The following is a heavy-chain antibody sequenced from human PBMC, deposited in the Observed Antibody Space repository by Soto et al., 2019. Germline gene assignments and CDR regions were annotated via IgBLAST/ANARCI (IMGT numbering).Heavy chain of an antibody. V-gene: IGHV3-30*04. J-gene: IGHJ4*02. Sequence: QVHLVESGGGMVQPGTSLRLSCTASGFTFNSLSLHWVRQRPDKGLEWVAVISFDGRVTYYADFVKGRFTVSRDNSKNTIYLQVNSLRAEDTAVYYCAREPYRDNQYFDYWGQGTLVTVSS. CDR2: ISFDGRVT. CDR1: GFTFNSLS. D-gene: IGHD3-16*02. CDR3: AREPYRDNQYFDY.